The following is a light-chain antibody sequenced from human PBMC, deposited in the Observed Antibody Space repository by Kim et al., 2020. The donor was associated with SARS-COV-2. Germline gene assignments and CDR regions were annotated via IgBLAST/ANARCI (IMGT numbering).Light chain of an antibody. V-gene: IGLV4-69*01. Sequence: ASVKLSCPLSSGHSSDSIAVHQQQPEKGSRYLMKLNSDGSHSKGDQIPDRFSGSGSGAERYLSISSLQSEDEADYYCQTWSTGIRVFGGGTQLTVL. CDR3: QTWSTGIRV. J-gene: IGLJ3*02. CDR1: SGHSSDS. CDR2: LNSDGSH.